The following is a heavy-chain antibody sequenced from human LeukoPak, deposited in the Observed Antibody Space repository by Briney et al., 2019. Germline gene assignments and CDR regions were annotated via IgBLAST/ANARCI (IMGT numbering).Heavy chain of an antibody. V-gene: IGHV3-48*04. J-gene: IGHJ6*03. CDR1: GFTFSSYG. CDR3: ARDQSTNYYYYYMDV. Sequence: GGSLRLSCAAYGFTFSSYGMNWVRQAPGKGLEWVSYISSSGSTIYYADSVKGRFTISRDNAKNSLYLQMNSLRAEDTAVYYCARDQSTNYYYYYMDVWGKGTTVTISS. CDR2: ISSSGSTI. D-gene: IGHD2-2*01.